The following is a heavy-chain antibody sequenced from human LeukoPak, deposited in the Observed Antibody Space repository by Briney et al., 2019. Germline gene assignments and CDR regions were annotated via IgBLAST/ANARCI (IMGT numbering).Heavy chain of an antibody. V-gene: IGHV4-34*01. CDR1: GGSFSGYY. Sequence: SETLSLTCAVYGGSFSGYYWSWIRQPPGKGLEWIGEINHSGSTNYNPSLKSRVTISVDTSKNQFSLKLSSVTAADTAVYYCARGRPGVPAAIFDYWGQGTLVTVSS. J-gene: IGHJ4*02. CDR3: ARGRPGVPAAIFDY. CDR2: INHSGST. D-gene: IGHD2-2*02.